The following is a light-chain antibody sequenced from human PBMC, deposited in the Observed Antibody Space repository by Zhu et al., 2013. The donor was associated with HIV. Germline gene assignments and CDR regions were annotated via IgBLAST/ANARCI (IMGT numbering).Light chain of an antibody. Sequence: QSALTQPASVSGSPGQSITISCTGTSSDVGGYDYVSWYQQHPGKAPKLMIYEVSHRPSGVSYRFSASKSGNTASLTISGLQPEDEADYYCATWDDSLSGWVFGGGTKLTVL. CDR2: EVS. CDR3: ATWDDSLSGWV. V-gene: IGLV2-14*01. CDR1: SSDVGGYDY. J-gene: IGLJ3*02.